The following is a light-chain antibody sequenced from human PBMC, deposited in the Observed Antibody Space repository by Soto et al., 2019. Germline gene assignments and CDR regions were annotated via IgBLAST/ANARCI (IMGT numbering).Light chain of an antibody. Sequence: EIVLTQSPGTLSLSPGERATLSCRASQSVSSSYLAWYQQKPGQAPRLLIYGASSRATGIPDRFSGSGSGTDFTLTISSLEPDDFAVYYCQQYGSSPRFTFGPGTKVYIK. J-gene: IGKJ3*01. CDR2: GAS. CDR1: QSVSSSY. CDR3: QQYGSSPRFT. V-gene: IGKV3-20*01.